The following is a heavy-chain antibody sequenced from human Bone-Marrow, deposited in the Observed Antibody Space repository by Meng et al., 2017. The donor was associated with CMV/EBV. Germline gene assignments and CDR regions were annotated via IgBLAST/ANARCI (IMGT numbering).Heavy chain of an antibody. CDR1: GFTFSSYA. Sequence: GGSLRLSCAASGFTFSSYAMSWVRQAPGNGLEWISYISSNGTIEYYSDSVKGRFTVSRGNTKSSLYLQMNSLRDDDTAMYYCVRGLIDWGQGTLVTVSS. CDR3: VRGLID. J-gene: IGHJ4*02. CDR2: ISSNGTIE. V-gene: IGHV3-48*02. D-gene: IGHD3-16*02.